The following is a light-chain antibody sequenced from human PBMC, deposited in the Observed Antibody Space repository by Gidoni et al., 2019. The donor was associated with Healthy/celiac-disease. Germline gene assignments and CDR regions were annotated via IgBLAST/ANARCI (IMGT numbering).Light chain of an antibody. CDR2: LGY. CDR3: MQALQTLWT. CDR1: QSLLHSNGYNY. Sequence: DIVRTQSPLSLPVPPGEPASISCRSSQSLLHSNGYNYLDWYLQKPGQSPQLLIYLGYNRAAGVPDRFSGSGSGTDFTLKISRVEAEDVGVYYCMQALQTLWTFGQXTKLEIK. J-gene: IGKJ2*01. V-gene: IGKV2-28*01.